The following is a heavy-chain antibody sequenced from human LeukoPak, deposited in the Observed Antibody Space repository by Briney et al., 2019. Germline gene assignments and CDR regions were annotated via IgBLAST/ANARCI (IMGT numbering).Heavy chain of an antibody. CDR2: INPSRGST. J-gene: IGHJ5*02. V-gene: IGHV1-46*01. CDR3: ARCRYELFCNWFAP. Sequence: ASVKVSCKASGYTFTSYYLHWVRQAPGQGLEWMGIINPSRGSTSYAQKFQGRVTMTRDASTSTVYMEVSSLRSEDTAVYYCARCRYELFCNWFAPWGQGTLVTVSS. D-gene: IGHD1-1*01. CDR1: GYTFTSYY.